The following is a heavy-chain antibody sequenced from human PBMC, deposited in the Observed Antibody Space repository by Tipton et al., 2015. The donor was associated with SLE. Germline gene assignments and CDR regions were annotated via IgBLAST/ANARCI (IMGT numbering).Heavy chain of an antibody. Sequence: TLSLTCAVSGYSINSGYYWGWIRQPPGKGLECIGSIAHSGNTYYNSSLRSRVTISVDTSKNQFSLKLSTVTAADTAVYYCARGRTTGRLDYWGQGTLVTVSS. CDR2: IAHSGNT. D-gene: IGHD1-1*01. J-gene: IGHJ4*02. CDR3: ARGRTTGRLDY. V-gene: IGHV4-38-2*01. CDR1: GYSINSGYY.